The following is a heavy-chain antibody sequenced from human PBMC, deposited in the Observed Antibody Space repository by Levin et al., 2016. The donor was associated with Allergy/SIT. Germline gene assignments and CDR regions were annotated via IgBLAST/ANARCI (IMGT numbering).Heavy chain of an antibody. J-gene: IGHJ4*02. CDR3: ARDRYDYVWESYRYTFEY. CDR1: GFTFGSYW. CDR2: IKQDGSDK. D-gene: IGHD3-16*02. V-gene: IGHV3-7*05. Sequence: GESLKISCVASGFTFGSYWMSWVRQAPGKGLEWVANIKQDGSDKYYVDSVKGRFTISRDNAKNALYLQMNSLRAEDTAVYHCARDRYDYVWESYRYTFEYWGQGTLVTVSS.